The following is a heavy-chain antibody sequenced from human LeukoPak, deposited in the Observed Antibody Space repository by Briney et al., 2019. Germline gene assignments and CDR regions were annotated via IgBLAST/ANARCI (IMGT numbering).Heavy chain of an antibody. D-gene: IGHD3-9*01. CDR3: AKGVRYLDWWILDY. Sequence: GGSLRLSCAASGFTFNNYAMSWVRQAPGKGLEWVSGISGSDYTYYIDSVKGRFTISRDNSKNTLYLQMNSLRAEDTAVYYCAKGVRYLDWWILDYWGQGTLVTVSS. CDR1: GFTFNNYA. CDR2: ISGSDYT. V-gene: IGHV3-23*01. J-gene: IGHJ4*02.